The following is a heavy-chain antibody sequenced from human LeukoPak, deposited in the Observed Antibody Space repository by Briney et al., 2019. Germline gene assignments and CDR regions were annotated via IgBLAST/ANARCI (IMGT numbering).Heavy chain of an antibody. Sequence: GGSLRLSCAASGFTFSSYGMHWVRQAPGKGLEWVAVIWFDGSDKYYADSVKGRFTISRDNSKNTLSLQMNSLRAEDTAVYYCARGGTWIQLCDYWGQGTLVTVSS. J-gene: IGHJ4*02. CDR3: ARGGTWIQLCDY. CDR2: IWFDGSDK. V-gene: IGHV3-33*08. D-gene: IGHD5-18*01. CDR1: GFTFSSYG.